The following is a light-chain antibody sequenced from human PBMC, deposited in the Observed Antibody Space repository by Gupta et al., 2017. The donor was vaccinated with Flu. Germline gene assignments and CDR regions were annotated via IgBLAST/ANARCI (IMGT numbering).Light chain of an antibody. CDR1: QNIKTW. V-gene: IGKV1-5*03. CDR3: QQYYGPWT. Sequence: MTPAPSTLSASVGDRVTITCRASQNIKTWLAWFQRKPGEAPKLLIYRASTLETGVPSRFSGSGSGTEFTLTISSLQPDDFATYYCQQYYGPWTFGQGTKVEIK. J-gene: IGKJ1*01. CDR2: RAS.